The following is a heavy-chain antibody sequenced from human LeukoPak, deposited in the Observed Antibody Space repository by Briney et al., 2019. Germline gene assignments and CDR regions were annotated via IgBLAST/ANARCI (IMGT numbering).Heavy chain of an antibody. CDR3: ARSPHRFCSSWYDCYFDY. Sequence: GASVKVSRKASGYTFTSYYMHWVRQAPGQGLEWMGIINPSGGSTSYAQKFQGRVTMTRDTSTSTVYMELSSLRSEDTAVYYCARSPHRFCSSWYDCYFDYWGQGTLVTVSS. J-gene: IGHJ4*02. D-gene: IGHD6-13*01. CDR1: GYTFTSYY. V-gene: IGHV1-46*01. CDR2: INPSGGST.